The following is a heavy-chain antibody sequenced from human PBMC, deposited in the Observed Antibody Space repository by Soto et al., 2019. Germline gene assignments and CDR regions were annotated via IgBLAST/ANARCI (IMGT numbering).Heavy chain of an antibody. CDR2: IYYSGTT. D-gene: IGHD3-22*01. J-gene: IGHJ5*02. CDR3: ARDDKYDTTGLDP. CDR1: GGSINSGDYY. V-gene: IGHV4-30-4*01. Sequence: SETLSLTCTVSGGSINSGDYYWSWIRQPPGKGLEWIGYIYYSGTTYYNPSLKSRVTISVDTSKNQFSLRLTSVTAADTAVYYCARDDKYDTTGLDPWGQGTLVTVSS.